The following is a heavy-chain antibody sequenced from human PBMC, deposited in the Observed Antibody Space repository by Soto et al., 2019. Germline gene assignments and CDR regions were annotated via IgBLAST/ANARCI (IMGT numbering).Heavy chain of an antibody. CDR2: IWYDGANK. V-gene: IGHV3-33*01. CDR1: GFTFSNYG. J-gene: IGHJ5*02. Sequence: GSLRLSCAASGFTFSNYGMHWVRQAPGKGLEWVAVIWYDGANKFYADSVKGRFTISRDTSKNTLYLQMNNLRVEDTAVYYCARDVDWVPGRRDNGWLDPWGQGTLVTV. D-gene: IGHD3-9*01. CDR3: ARDVDWVPGRRDNGWLDP.